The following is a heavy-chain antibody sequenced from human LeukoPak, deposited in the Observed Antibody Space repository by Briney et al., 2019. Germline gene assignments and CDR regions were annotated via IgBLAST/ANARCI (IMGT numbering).Heavy chain of an antibody. CDR1: GYTFTSYT. V-gene: IGHV1-3*01. J-gene: IGHJ3*02. Sequence: ASVKVSCKASGYTFTSYTMHWVRQAPGQRLERIGWINAGNGNTKSSQKFQGRVTITRDTSATTAYMELSSLRSEDTAVYYCARGLGAFDIWGQGTMVTVSS. CDR2: INAGNGNT. CDR3: ARGLGAFDI.